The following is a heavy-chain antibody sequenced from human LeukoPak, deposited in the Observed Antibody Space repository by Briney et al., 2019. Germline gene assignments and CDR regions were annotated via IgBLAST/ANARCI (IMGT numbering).Heavy chain of an antibody. CDR1: GGSISSYY. CDR2: IYYSGST. V-gene: IGHV4-59*01. J-gene: IGHJ4*02. CDR3: ARDSGLLWFGDLDY. Sequence: SETLSLTYTVSGGSISSYYWSWIRQPPGKGLEWIGYIYYSGSTNYNPSLKIRVTISVDTSKNQFSLKLSSVTAADTAVYYCARDSGLLWFGDLDYWGQGTLVTVSS. D-gene: IGHD3-10*01.